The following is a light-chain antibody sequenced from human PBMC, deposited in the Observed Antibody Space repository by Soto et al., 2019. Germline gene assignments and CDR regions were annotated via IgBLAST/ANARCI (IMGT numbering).Light chain of an antibody. Sequence: QSVLTQPASVSGSPGQSITISCTGTRSDVGGYKYVSWYQHHPGKAPKLIIFEVSNRPSGVSNRFSGSKSANTASLTISGLRAEDEADYYCSSYTSTTPLVFGSGTKLTVL. CDR1: RSDVGGYKY. CDR3: SSYTSTTPLV. V-gene: IGLV2-14*01. J-gene: IGLJ1*01. CDR2: EVS.